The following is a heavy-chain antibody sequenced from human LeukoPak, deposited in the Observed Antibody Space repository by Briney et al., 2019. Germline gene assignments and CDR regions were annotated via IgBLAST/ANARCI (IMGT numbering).Heavy chain of an antibody. CDR2: INPSGGST. Sequence: ASVKVSCKASGYTFTSYYMHWVRQAPGQGLEWMGIINPSGGSTSYAQKFQGRVTMTRDMSTSTIYMELSSLRSEDTAVYYCARDQPDCSGGSCYPRYYFDYWGQGTLVTVSS. CDR3: ARDQPDCSGGSCYPRYYFDY. D-gene: IGHD2-15*01. J-gene: IGHJ4*02. V-gene: IGHV1-46*01. CDR1: GYTFTSYY.